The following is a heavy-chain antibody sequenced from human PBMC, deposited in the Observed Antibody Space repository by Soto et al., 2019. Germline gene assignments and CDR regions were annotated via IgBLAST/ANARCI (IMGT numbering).Heavy chain of an antibody. J-gene: IGHJ5*02. CDR1: GFSLSTSGVG. D-gene: IGHD6-13*01. V-gene: IGHV2-5*02. CDR2: IYWDDDK. Sequence: QITLKESGPTLVKPTQTLTLTCTFSGFSLSTSGVGVGWIRQPPGKALEWLALIYWDDDKRYSPSLKIRLTITKDTSKNQVVLTMTNMDPVDTATYYCAHNLRYSSTLNWFDPWGQGTLVTVSS. CDR3: AHNLRYSSTLNWFDP.